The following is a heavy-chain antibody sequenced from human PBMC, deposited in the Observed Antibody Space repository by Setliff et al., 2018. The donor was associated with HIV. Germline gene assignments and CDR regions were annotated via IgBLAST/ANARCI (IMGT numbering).Heavy chain of an antibody. CDR1: GFTFSNHV. Sequence: GGSLRLSCAASGFTFSNHVMGWVRQTPGKGLEWVSGISGSGDRINYAGSVNGRFTISRDNSKNTVHLQMNSLRAEDTAVYYCANDQWDCWGQGTLVTVSS. D-gene: IGHD6-19*01. J-gene: IGHJ4*02. V-gene: IGHV3-23*01. CDR3: ANDQWDC. CDR2: ISGSGDRI.